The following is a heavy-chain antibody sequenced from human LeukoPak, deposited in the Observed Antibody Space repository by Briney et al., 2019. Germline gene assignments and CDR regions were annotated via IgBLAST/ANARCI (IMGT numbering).Heavy chain of an antibody. Sequence: AGGSLRLSCAASGFTASSNYMSWVRQAPGKGLEWVSVIYSGGSTYYADSVKGRFTISRDNSKNTLYLQMNSLRAEDTAVYYCARDGGIVVAGLYYYYGMDVWGRGTTVTVSS. CDR3: ARDGGIVVAGLYYYYGMDV. D-gene: IGHD2-15*01. V-gene: IGHV3-66*01. CDR1: GFTASSNY. CDR2: IYSGGST. J-gene: IGHJ6*02.